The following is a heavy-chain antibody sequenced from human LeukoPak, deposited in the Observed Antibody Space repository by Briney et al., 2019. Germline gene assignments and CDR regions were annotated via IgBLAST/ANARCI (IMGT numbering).Heavy chain of an antibody. V-gene: IGHV3-30-3*01. CDR1: GFPFSGYS. CDR2: IAYDGINK. J-gene: IGHJ4*02. D-gene: IGHD3-22*01. Sequence: GRSLRLSCAASGFPFSGYSMHWVRQAPGKGLEWVSIIAYDGINKYYADSVEGRFTISRDNSKNTLYLQMNSLRAEDAAVYYCARESVVAIDYWGQGTLVTVSS. CDR3: ARESVVAIDY.